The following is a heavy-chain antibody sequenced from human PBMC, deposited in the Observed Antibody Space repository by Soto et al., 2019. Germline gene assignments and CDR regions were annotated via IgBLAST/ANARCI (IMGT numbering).Heavy chain of an antibody. J-gene: IGHJ6*02. Sequence: GGSLRLSCAASGFTFDDYTMHWVRQAPGKGLEWVSLISWDGGSTYYADSVKGRFTISRDNSKNSLYLQMNSLRTEDTALYYCAKHAVRASYYYYYGMDVWGQGTTVTVS. CDR1: GFTFDDYT. CDR3: AKHAVRASYYYYYGMDV. V-gene: IGHV3-43*01. CDR2: ISWDGGST.